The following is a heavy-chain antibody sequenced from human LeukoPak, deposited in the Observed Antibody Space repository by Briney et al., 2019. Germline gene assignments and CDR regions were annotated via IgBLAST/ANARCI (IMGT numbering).Heavy chain of an antibody. CDR3: ARMVGYYERTPYYFDY. V-gene: IGHV4-39*01. D-gene: IGHD3-22*01. J-gene: IGHJ4*02. Sequence: SETLSLTCTVSGGSISSSSYYWGWIRQPPGEGLEWIGSIYYSGSTYYNPSLKSRVTISVDTSKNQFSLKLSSVTAADTAVYYCARMVGYYERTPYYFDYWGQGTLVTVSS. CDR1: GGSISSSSYY. CDR2: IYYSGST.